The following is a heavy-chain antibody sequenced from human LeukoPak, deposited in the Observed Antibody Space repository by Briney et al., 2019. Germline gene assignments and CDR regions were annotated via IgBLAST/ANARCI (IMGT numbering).Heavy chain of an antibody. Sequence: GGPLRLSCAASGFTFEDYSLHWLRQAQGKGLEWVSLIREDGRTTYYANSVKGRFAVSRDNSKKSLYLQMSSLRTEDTALYYCAKTRRSGTEYGDFDHWGQGTLVTVSS. D-gene: IGHD1-26*01. CDR2: IREDGRTT. J-gene: IGHJ4*02. CDR1: GFTFEDYS. CDR3: AKTRRSGTEYGDFDH. V-gene: IGHV3-43*02.